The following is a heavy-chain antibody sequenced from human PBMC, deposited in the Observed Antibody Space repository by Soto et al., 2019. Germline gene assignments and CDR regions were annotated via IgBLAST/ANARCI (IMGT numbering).Heavy chain of an antibody. CDR2: IYYSGST. D-gene: IGHD6-13*01. CDR1: GGSISSYY. J-gene: IGHJ6*03. V-gene: IGHV4-59*08. Sequence: SETLSLTCTVSGGSISSYYWSWIRQPPGKGLEWIGYIYYSGSTNYNPSLKSRVTISVDTSKNQFSLKLSSVTAADTAVYYCAGLYSSSWYPFYYYYYYMDVWGKGTTVTVSS. CDR3: AGLYSSSWYPFYYYYYYMDV.